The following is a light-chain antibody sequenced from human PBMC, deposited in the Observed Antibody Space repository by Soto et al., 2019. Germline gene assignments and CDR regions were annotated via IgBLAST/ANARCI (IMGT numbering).Light chain of an antibody. V-gene: IGLV2-14*01. CDR2: EVS. Sequence: SSTGTTSDVGAYKYVSWYQQHPGQAPKLMIYEVSNRPSGVSNRFSGSKSGNTASLTISGLQAEDEADYYCSAYSDIDTKVFGTGTKVTVL. J-gene: IGLJ1*01. CDR3: SAYSDIDTKV. CDR1: TSDVGAYKY.